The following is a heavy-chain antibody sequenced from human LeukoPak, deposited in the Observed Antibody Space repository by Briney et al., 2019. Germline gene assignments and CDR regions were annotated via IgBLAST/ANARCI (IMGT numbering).Heavy chain of an antibody. CDR2: TSAYNGNT. CDR3: ARGRPILAAAGMSLFDY. CDR1: GYTFTSYG. D-gene: IGHD6-13*01. J-gene: IGHJ4*02. Sequence: ASVRVSCTASGYTFTSYGISWVRQAPGQGLEWMGWTSAYNGNTNYAQKLQGRVTMTTDTSTSTAYMELRSLRSDDTAVYYCARGRPILAAAGMSLFDYWGQGTLVTVSS. V-gene: IGHV1-18*01.